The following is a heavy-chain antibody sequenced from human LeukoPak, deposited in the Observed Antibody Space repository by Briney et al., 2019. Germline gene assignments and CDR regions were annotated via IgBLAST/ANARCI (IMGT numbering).Heavy chain of an antibody. CDR3: ARASFWESPINWFAP. J-gene: IGHJ5*02. CDR2: IHPKSGAT. D-gene: IGHD3-16*01. V-gene: IGHV1-2*02. CDR1: GYTFTGYY. Sequence: ASVKVSCKASGYTFTGYYMHWVRQAPGQGLEWMGWIHPKSGATEFAQKFQGRVTMTRDTSISTAFMELSRLRSDDTAVYYCARASFWESPINWFAPWGQGTLVTVSS.